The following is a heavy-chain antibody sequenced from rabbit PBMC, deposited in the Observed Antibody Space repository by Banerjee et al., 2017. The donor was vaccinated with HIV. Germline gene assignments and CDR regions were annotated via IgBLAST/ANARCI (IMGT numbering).Heavy chain of an antibody. J-gene: IGHJ4*01. CDR3: ARDLAGVIGWNFNL. V-gene: IGHV1S45*01. CDR2: INTNSGNA. D-gene: IGHD4-1*01. CDR1: GSDISSYH. Sequence: QEQLKETGGGLVQPGGSLTLSCKASGSDISSYHMGWVRQAPGRGLEWIACINTNSGNAVYASWAKGRFTISKTSSTTVTLQMTSLTAADTATYFCARDLAGVIGWNFNLWGQGTLVTVS.